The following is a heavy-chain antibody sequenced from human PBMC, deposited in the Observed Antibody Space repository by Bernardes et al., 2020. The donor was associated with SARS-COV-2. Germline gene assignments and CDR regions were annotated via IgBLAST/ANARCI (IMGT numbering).Heavy chain of an antibody. D-gene: IGHD6-19*01. CDR2: MNPDSANT. CDR3: ARGPIGVAGTRVFDWFDP. J-gene: IGHJ5*02. CDR1: GYTFSNYG. Sequence: ASLEASCKAFGYTFSNYGISWVRQAAGQVLEWLGWMNPDSANTGYAQKFQGRITMTRNTSISTAYMELSSLRSEDTAVYYCARGPIGVAGTRVFDWFDPWGQGILVTVSS. V-gene: IGHV1-8*01.